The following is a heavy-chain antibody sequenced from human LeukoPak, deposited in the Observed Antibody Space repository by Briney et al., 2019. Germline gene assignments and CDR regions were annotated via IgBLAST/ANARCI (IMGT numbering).Heavy chain of an antibody. D-gene: IGHD1-1*01. CDR3: ARHQLSRGPFDY. CDR1: GGSISSGGYY. CDR2: IYYSGST. V-gene: IGHV4-31*03. J-gene: IGHJ4*02. Sequence: SETLSLTCTVSGGSISSGGYYWSWIRQHPGKGLEWIGYIYYSGSTYYNPSLKSRVTISVDTSKNQFSLKLSSVTAADTAVYYCARHQLSRGPFDYWGQGTLVTVSS.